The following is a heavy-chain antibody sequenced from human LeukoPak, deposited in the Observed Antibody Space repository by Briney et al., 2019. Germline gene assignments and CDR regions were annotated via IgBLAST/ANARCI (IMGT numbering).Heavy chain of an antibody. Sequence: SETLSLTCVVYGGSFSGYYWTWIRQPPGKGLEWIGEIHCSGATSYKPSLKSRVTISGDTSKNQVSLNLRSVTAADTAVYYCARGRLDGYYFDYWGQGALATVSS. CDR1: GGSFSGYY. D-gene: IGHD1-1*01. CDR2: IHCSGAT. J-gene: IGHJ4*02. CDR3: ARGRLDGYYFDY. V-gene: IGHV4-34*01.